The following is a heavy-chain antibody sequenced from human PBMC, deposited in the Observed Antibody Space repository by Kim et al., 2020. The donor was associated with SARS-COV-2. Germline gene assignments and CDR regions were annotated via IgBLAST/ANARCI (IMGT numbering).Heavy chain of an antibody. J-gene: IGHJ1*01. CDR1: GFTFSSYA. CDR2: ISGSGGST. CDR3: AKDSLYCSGGSCYLEYFQH. Sequence: GGSLRLSCAASGFTFSSYAMSWVRQAPGKGLEWVSAISGSGGSTYYADSVKGRFTISRDNSKNTLYLQMNSLRAEDTAVYYCAKDSLYCSGGSCYLEYFQHWGQGTLVTVSS. V-gene: IGHV3-23*01. D-gene: IGHD2-15*01.